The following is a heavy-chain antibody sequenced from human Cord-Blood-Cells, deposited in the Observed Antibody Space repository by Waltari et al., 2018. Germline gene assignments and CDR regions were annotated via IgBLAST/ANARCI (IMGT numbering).Heavy chain of an antibody. Sequence: QVQLQQWGAGLLQPSETLSLTCAVYGGSFSGYYWSWIRQPPGKGLEWIGEINHSGSTNYNPSLKSRVTISVDTSKNQFSLKLSSVTAADTAVYYCASNRLYYYYGMDVWGQGTTVTVSS. V-gene: IGHV4-34*01. CDR2: INHSGST. CDR1: GGSFSGYY. CDR3: ASNRLYYYYGMDV. J-gene: IGHJ6*02. D-gene: IGHD6-25*01.